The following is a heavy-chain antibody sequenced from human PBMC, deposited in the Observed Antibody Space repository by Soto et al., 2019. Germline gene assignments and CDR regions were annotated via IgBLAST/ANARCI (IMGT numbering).Heavy chain of an antibody. CDR1: GYTFTSYD. CDR3: ARGRYDSCIGYLNWFDP. D-gene: IGHD3-3*01. Sequence: ASVKVSCKASGYTFTSYDINWVRQATGQGLEWMGWMNPNSGNTGYAQKFQGRVTLTRNTSISTAYMELSSLRSEDTAVYYCARGRYDSCIGYLNWFDPWGQGTLVTVSS. J-gene: IGHJ5*02. CDR2: MNPNSGNT. V-gene: IGHV1-8*01.